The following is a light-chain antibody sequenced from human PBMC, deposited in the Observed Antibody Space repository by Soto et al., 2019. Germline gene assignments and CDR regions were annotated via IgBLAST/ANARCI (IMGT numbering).Light chain of an antibody. CDR1: SGHGSYA. Sequence: QLVLTQSPSASASLGASVKLTCTLSSGHGSYAIAWHQQQPEKGPRYLMKLYTDGSHNKGDGIPDRFSGSSSGAERYLTISSLQSEDEADYYCQTWGTGIQVFGGGTKLTVL. CDR3: QTWGTGIQV. CDR2: LYTDGSH. V-gene: IGLV4-69*01. J-gene: IGLJ3*02.